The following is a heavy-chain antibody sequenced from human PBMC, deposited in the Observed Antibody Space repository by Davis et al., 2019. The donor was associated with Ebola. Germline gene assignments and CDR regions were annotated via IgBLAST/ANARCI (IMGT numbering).Heavy chain of an antibody. CDR2: IYYSGST. CDR3: ARYNWNFGGFDP. V-gene: IGHV4-31*03. Sequence: MPSETLSLTCTVSGGSISSGGYYWSWIRQHPGKGLEWIGYIYYSGSTYYNPSLKSRVTISVDTSKNQFSLKLTSVTAADTAVYYCARYNWNFGGFDPWGQGTLVIVSS. CDR1: GGSISSGGYY. J-gene: IGHJ5*02. D-gene: IGHD1-20*01.